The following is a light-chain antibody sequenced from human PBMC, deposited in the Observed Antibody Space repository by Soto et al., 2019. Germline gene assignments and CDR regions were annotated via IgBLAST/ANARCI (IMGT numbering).Light chain of an antibody. Sequence: DIRVTQSPASVSASVGDRVSIACRASQGISNWLAWYQQKPGRAPKLLIYAASSLQSGVSSRFTGSGSRTDFTLNISSLQYEDFELYYCQQGNSFPFPFGPGTNVDSK. CDR1: QGISNW. CDR3: QQGNSFPFP. J-gene: IGKJ3*01. CDR2: AAS. V-gene: IGKV1D-12*01.